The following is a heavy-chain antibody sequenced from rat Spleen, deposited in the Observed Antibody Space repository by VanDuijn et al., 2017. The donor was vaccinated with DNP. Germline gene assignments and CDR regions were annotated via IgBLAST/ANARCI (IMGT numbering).Heavy chain of an antibody. Sequence: EVQLVESGGGLVQPGRSLKLSCAASGFTFSDYYMAWVRQAPTKGLEWVAYIGYDGGSAYYGDSVKGRFTISRDNAKSTLYMQMKSLRSADMATYYCARWAATVAGYFDYWGQVVMVSVSS. CDR1: GFTFSDYY. CDR3: ARWAATVAGYFDY. J-gene: IGHJ2*01. CDR2: IGYDGGSA. V-gene: IGHV5-22*01. D-gene: IGHD1-3*01.